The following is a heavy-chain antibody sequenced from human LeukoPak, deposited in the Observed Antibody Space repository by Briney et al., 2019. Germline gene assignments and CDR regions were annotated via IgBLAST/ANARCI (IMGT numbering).Heavy chain of an antibody. CDR1: GFTFSGSY. Sequence: GGSLRLSCEASGFTFSGSYMSWIRQAPGKGLECLSYISGSGTDINYADSVRGRFTISRDNAKNLLYLQMNDLRLGDTAVYYCVKTARGLDSWGQGTLVTVSS. D-gene: IGHD5-18*01. CDR3: VKTARGLDS. V-gene: IGHV3-11*04. CDR2: ISGSGTDI. J-gene: IGHJ5*01.